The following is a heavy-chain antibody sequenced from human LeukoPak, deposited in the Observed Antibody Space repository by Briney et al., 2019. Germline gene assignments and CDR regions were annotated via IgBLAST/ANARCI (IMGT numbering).Heavy chain of an antibody. J-gene: IGHJ4*02. CDR3: ARATPDSSGYYQGYFDY. CDR2: IYYSGST. CDR1: GGSISSGDYY. D-gene: IGHD3-22*01. Sequence: SETLSLTCTVSGGSISSGDYYWSWIRQPPGKGLEWIGYIYYSGSTYYNPSLKSRVIISVDTSKNQFSLKLSSVTAADMAVYYCARATPDSSGYYQGYFDYWGQGTLVTVSS. V-gene: IGHV4-30-4*01.